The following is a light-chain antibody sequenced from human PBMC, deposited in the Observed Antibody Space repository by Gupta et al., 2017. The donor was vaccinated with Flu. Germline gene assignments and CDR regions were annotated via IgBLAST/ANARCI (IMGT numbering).Light chain of an antibody. CDR3: AAWDNTMSSGL. J-gene: IGLJ3*02. CDR2: DNL. Sequence: KVTHSCSGIHANSGNNYGYWFQQLHSTAPKLLIYDNLKRPSGIPDRFSGSKSGTSATLGITGLQTADEADYYCAAWDNTMSSGLFGGGTKLTVL. V-gene: IGLV1-51*01. CDR1: HANSGNNY.